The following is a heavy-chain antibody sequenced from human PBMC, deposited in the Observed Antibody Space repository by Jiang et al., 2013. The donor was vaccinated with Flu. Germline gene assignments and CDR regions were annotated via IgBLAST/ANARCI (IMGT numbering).Heavy chain of an antibody. J-gene: IGHJ6*04. V-gene: IGHV4-59*08. CDR2: IYNSGST. CDR1: GGSISGYY. D-gene: IGHD1-26*01. Sequence: LLKPSETLSLTCTVSGGSISGYYWSWIRQPPGKGLEWIGYIYNSGSTKYNPSLKSRVTISLDTSKNQFSLKLSSVTAADTALYYCARHREDYYYYYGLDVWGKGTTVTVSS. CDR3: ARHREDYYYYYGLDV.